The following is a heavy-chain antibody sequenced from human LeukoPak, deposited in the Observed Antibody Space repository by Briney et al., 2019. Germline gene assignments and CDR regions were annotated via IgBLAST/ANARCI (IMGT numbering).Heavy chain of an antibody. CDR2: ISSSGSTI. D-gene: IGHD2-2*01. J-gene: IGHJ4*01. V-gene: IGHV3-48*04. CDR3: ARGHCSSTSCYSY. CDR1: GFTFSSYS. Sequence: GGSLRLSCAASGFTFSSYSMSWIRQAPGRGLEWVSYISSSGSTIYYADSVKGRFTISRDNAKSSLYLQMNSLRAEDTAVYYCARGHCSSTSCYSYWGHGTLVTVSS.